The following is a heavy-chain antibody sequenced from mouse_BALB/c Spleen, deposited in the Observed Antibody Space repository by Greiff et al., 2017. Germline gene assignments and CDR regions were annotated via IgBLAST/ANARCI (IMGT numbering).Heavy chain of an antibody. Sequence: VMLVESGPGLVAPSQSLSITCTVSGFSLTSYGVHWVRQPPGKGLEWLGVIWAGGSTNYNSALMSRLSISKDNSKSQVFLKMNSLQTDDTAMYYCGRDRYGAWFAYWGQGTLVTVAA. CDR3: GRDRYGAWFAY. CDR1: GFSLTSYG. V-gene: IGHV2-9*02. J-gene: IGHJ3*01. D-gene: IGHD1-2*01. CDR2: IWAGGST.